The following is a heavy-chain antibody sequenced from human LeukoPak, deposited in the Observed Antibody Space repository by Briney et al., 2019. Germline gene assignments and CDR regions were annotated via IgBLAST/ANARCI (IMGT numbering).Heavy chain of an antibody. D-gene: IGHD3-10*01. Sequence: ASVKVSCKVSGYTLTELSIHWVRQAPGKGLEWMGGFDPEDGETIYAQKFLGRVTMTEDTSTDTAYMELSSLRSEDTAVYYCAIYGSRNDAFDIWGQGTMVTVSS. CDR1: GYTLTELS. V-gene: IGHV1-24*01. J-gene: IGHJ3*02. CDR3: AIYGSRNDAFDI. CDR2: FDPEDGET.